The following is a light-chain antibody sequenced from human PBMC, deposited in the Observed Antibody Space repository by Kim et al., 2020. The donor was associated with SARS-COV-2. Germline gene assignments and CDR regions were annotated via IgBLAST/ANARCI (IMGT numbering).Light chain of an antibody. CDR3: QKCDSSPWT. Sequence: ASVGDRVTITCRASQDVSNYLPWFQLKPGKAPELLIYAASALQPGVPSRFSGSGSGTDFTLTVTSLQPEDVATYYCQKCDSSPWTFGQGTKVDIK. CDR1: QDVSNY. V-gene: IGKV1-27*01. CDR2: AAS. J-gene: IGKJ1*01.